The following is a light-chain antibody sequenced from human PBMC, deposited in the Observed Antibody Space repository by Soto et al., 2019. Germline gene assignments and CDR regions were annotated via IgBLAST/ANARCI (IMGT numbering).Light chain of an antibody. CDR3: QQHNSYPAT. V-gene: IGKV1-5*03. CDR1: QSISTW. CDR2: MAS. Sequence: DIQMTQSPSTLSASVGDRVTITCRASQSISTWLAWYQQKPGKAPKLLIYMASTLERGVPSTFSGSASATEFTLTISSLQPDDFATYYCQQHNSYPATFGQGTKVEIK. J-gene: IGKJ1*01.